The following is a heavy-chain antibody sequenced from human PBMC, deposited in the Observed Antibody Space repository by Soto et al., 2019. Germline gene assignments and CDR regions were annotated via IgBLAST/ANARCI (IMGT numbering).Heavy chain of an antibody. D-gene: IGHD6-19*01. Sequence: EVPLLESGGGLVQPGGSLRLSCAASGFTFSSYAMSWVRQAPGKGLEWVSAISGSGGSTYYADSVKGRFTISRDNSNNALSLQLNSLRDEDTAVYYCARRSSGWYFDYWGQGPLVTVSS. V-gene: IGHV3-23*01. J-gene: IGHJ4*02. CDR1: GFTFSSYA. CDR3: ARRSSGWYFDY. CDR2: ISGSGGST.